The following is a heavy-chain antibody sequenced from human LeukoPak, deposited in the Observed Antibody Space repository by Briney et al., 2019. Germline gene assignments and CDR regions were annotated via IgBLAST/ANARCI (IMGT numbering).Heavy chain of an antibody. V-gene: IGHV3-7*03. CDR1: GFTFSNYW. D-gene: IGHD3-9*01. CDR2: IKPDESEK. J-gene: IGHJ4*02. Sequence: PGGSLRPSCAASGFTFSNYWMTWVRQAPGKGLEWVANIKPDESEKYYVGSVKGRFTISRDNAKNSLYLQMNSLRAEDTAVYYCAKWGPYDILTGRINWGQGTLVTVSS. CDR3: AKWGPYDILTGRIN.